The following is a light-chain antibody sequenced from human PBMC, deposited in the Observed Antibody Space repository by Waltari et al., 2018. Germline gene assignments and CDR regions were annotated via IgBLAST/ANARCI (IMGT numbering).Light chain of an antibody. J-gene: IGKJ1*01. V-gene: IGKV3-20*01. CDR3: QHYVRLPVS. CDR1: QSVSRY. CDR2: GAS. Sequence: IVLTQSPGPLSLSPGERVTLSCRASQSVSRYLAWYQQKPGQAPRLLIYGASSRATGVPDRFSGSGSGTDFSLTISRLEPEDFAVYYCQHYVRLPVSFGQGTKVEIK.